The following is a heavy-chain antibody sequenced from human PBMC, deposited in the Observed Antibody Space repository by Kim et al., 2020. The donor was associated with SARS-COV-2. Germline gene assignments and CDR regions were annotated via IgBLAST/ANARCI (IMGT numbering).Heavy chain of an antibody. CDR1: GFTFSNAW. J-gene: IGHJ4*02. D-gene: IGHD2-15*01. Sequence: GGSLRLSCAASGFTFSNAWMSWVRQAPGKGLEWVGRIKSKTDGGTTDYAAPVKGRFTISRDDSKNTLYLQMNSLKTEDTAVYYCTTDQGGYCSGGSCYLGDYWGQGTLVTVSS. CDR2: IKSKTDGGTT. V-gene: IGHV3-15*01. CDR3: TTDQGGYCSGGSCYLGDY.